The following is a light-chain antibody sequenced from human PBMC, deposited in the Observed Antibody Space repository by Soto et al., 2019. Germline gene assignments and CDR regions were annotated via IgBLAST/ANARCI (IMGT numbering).Light chain of an antibody. J-gene: IGLJ1*01. CDR1: SSNIGVNT. CDR2: SNN. Sequence: QSVLTQTPSASGTPGQRVTISCSGSSSNIGVNTVNWYQHVPGTAPTLVIYSNNQRPSGVPDRFSASKSGSSASLAITGLQAEDEADYYCQSYDARLSAYVFGTGTKLTVL. CDR3: QSYDARLSAYV. V-gene: IGLV1-44*01.